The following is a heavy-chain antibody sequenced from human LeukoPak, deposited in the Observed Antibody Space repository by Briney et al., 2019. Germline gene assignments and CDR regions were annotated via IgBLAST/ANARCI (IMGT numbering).Heavy chain of an antibody. CDR3: ASLGSAGLATIPPAGY. J-gene: IGHJ4*02. CDR2: INPNSGGT. CDR1: GYIFSSYG. D-gene: IGHD5-12*01. Sequence: ASVKVSCKASGYIFSSYGIAWVRQAPGQGLEWMGWINPNSGGTNYAQKFQGRVTMTRDTSISTAYMELSRLRSDDTAVYYCASLGSAGLATIPPAGYWGQGTLVTVSS. V-gene: IGHV1-2*02.